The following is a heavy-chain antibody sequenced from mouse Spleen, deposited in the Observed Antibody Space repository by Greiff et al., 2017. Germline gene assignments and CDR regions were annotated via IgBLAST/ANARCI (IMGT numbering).Heavy chain of an antibody. CDR2: IDPETGGT. CDR3: TREEVTYYFDY. Sequence: VQLQQSGAELVRPGASVTLSCKASGYTFTDYEMHWVKQTPVLGLEWIGAIDPETGGTAYNQKFKGKAILTADKSSSTAYMELRSLTSEDSAVYYCTREEVTYYFDYWGQGTTLTVSS. J-gene: IGHJ2*01. CDR1: GYTFTDYE. V-gene: IGHV1-15*01.